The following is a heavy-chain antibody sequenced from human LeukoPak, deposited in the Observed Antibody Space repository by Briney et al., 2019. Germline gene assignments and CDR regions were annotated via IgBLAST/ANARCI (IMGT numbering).Heavy chain of an antibody. V-gene: IGHV1-46*01. J-gene: IGHJ3*02. D-gene: IGHD1-26*01. Sequence: ASVKVSCEASGYTFTSYYMHWVRQAPGQGLEWMGIIKPSGGSTSYAQKFQGRVTMTRDTSTSTVYMELSSLRSEDTAVYYCASYPRELLGAFDIWGEGTMVTVSS. CDR2: IKPSGGST. CDR1: GYTFTSYY. CDR3: ASYPRELLGAFDI.